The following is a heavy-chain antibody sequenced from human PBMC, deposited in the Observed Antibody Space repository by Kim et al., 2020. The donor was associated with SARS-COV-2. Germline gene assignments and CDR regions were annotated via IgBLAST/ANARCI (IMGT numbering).Heavy chain of an antibody. V-gene: IGHV1-3*01. CDR2: INAGNGNT. D-gene: IGHD3-10*01. CDR1: GYTFTSYA. CDR3: ARDISYGSGSPGGWFDP. Sequence: ASVKVSCKASGYTFTSYAMHWVRQAPGQRLEWMGWINAGNGNTKYSQKFQGRVTITRDTSASTAYMELSSLRSEDTAVYYCARDISYGSGSPGGWFDPWGQGTLVTVSS. J-gene: IGHJ5*02.